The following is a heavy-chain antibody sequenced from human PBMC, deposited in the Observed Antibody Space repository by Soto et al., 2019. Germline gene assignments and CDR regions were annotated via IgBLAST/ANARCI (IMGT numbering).Heavy chain of an antibody. CDR3: ARDIVATDENWFDP. CDR1: GGSVSSGSYY. D-gene: IGHD5-12*01. CDR2: IYYSGST. Sequence: SETLSLTCTVSGGSVSSGSYYWSWIRQPPGKGLEWIGYIYYSGSTNYNPSLKSRVTISVDTSKNQFSLKLSSVTAADTAVYYCARDIVATDENWFDPWGQGTLVTVSS. J-gene: IGHJ5*02. V-gene: IGHV4-61*01.